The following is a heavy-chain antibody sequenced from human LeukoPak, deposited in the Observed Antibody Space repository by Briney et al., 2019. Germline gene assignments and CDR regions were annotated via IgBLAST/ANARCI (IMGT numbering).Heavy chain of an antibody. V-gene: IGHV3-74*01. J-gene: IGHJ4*02. Sequence: PGGSLRLSCAASGFTFSSYWMSWVRQAPGKGLVWVSRINSDDSRTTYADPVKGRFTISRDNAKNTLYLQMNSLRAEDTAVYYCARGLVHDTSGYYSDYWGQGTLVTVSS. D-gene: IGHD3-22*01. CDR3: ARGLVHDTSGYYSDY. CDR1: GFTFSSYW. CDR2: INSDDSRT.